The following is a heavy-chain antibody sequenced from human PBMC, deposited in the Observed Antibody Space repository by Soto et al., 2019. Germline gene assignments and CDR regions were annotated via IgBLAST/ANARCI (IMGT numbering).Heavy chain of an antibody. Sequence: LRLSCSASGFTFSSYDMHGVRQGTGKGLEWVSAIGTTGDTYYAGSVKGRFTISRENAKNSLYLQMNSVRAGDTAIYFCARAIGPTLFDYWGQGTLVTVSS. CDR1: GFTFSSYD. D-gene: IGHD3-22*01. CDR3: ARAIGPTLFDY. J-gene: IGHJ4*02. V-gene: IGHV3-13*04. CDR2: IGTTGDT.